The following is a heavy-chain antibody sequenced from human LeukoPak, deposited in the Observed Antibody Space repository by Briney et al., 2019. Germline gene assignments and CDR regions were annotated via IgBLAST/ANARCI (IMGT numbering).Heavy chain of an antibody. CDR3: ARDSGSYYFYYYYYMDV. J-gene: IGHJ6*03. CDR1: GYTFTSYG. CDR2: ISAYNGNT. Sequence: GASVKVSCKASGYTFTSYGISWVRQAPGQGLEWMGWISAYNGNTNYAQKLQGRVTMTTDTSTSTAYMELRSLRSDDTAVYYCARDSGSYYFYYYYYMDVWGKGTTVTVSS. D-gene: IGHD1-26*01. V-gene: IGHV1-18*01.